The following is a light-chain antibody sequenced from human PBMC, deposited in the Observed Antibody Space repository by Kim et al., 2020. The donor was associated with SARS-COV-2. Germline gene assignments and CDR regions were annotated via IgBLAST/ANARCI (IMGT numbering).Light chain of an antibody. J-gene: IGLJ7*01. CDR2: LEGSGGY. CDR3: ATWDSNTQI. CDR1: SGHSTYI. V-gene: IGLV4-60*03. Sequence: QLVLTQSSSASGFLGSSVKLTCTLNSGHSTYIIAWHQQQPVKAPRYLMKLEGSGGYNKGSGIPDRFSGSSSGADRYLTISNLQSEDEADYYCATWDSNTQIFGGGTQLTVL.